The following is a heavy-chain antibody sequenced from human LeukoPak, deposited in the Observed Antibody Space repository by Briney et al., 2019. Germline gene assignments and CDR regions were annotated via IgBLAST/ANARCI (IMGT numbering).Heavy chain of an antibody. V-gene: IGHV3-30-3*01. Sequence: GRSLRLSCAASGFTFSSYAMHWVRQALGKGLEWVAVISYDGSNKYYADSVKGRFTISRDNSKNTLYLQMNSLRAEDTAVYYCARVRIPYYYYGMDVWGQGTTVTVSS. CDR3: ARVRIPYYYYGMDV. CDR2: ISYDGSNK. CDR1: GFTFSSYA. J-gene: IGHJ6*02.